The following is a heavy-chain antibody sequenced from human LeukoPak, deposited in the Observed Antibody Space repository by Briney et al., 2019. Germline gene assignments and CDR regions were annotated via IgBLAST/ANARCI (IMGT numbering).Heavy chain of an antibody. J-gene: IGHJ3*02. CDR1: GYTFTGYY. CDR3: ARGAPAAGDDPFDI. Sequence: ASVKVSCKASGYTFTGYYMHWVRQAPGQGLEWMGWINPNSGGTNYAQKFQGRVTMTRDTSISTAYMELSRLRSDDTAVYFCARGAPAAGDDPFDIWGQGTMVTVSS. V-gene: IGHV1-2*02. D-gene: IGHD6-25*01. CDR2: INPNSGGT.